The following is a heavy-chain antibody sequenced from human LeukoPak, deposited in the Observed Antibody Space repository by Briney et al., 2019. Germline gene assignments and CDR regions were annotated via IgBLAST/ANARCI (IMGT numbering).Heavy chain of an antibody. J-gene: IGHJ6*02. D-gene: IGHD2-8*01. CDR1: GDSISIYY. CDR2: IYYSGST. CDR3: ESDKAISYARDV. V-gene: IGHV4-59*01. Sequence: AETLSLTCTVSGDSISIYYLSWIRQPPGKGLEWIGYIYYSGSTNYNRSLRNRVTISVDTYKNQFSLKLNPVTAKDTAVYYCESDKAISYARDVWGQGTTVTVSS.